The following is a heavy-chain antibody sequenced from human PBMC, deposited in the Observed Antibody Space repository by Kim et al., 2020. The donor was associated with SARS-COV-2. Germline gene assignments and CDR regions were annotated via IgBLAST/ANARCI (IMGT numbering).Heavy chain of an antibody. D-gene: IGHD4-4*01. CDR1: GLTVSGNH. J-gene: IGHJ4*02. Sequence: GGSLRLSCAASGLTVSGNHMTWIRQAPGKGLEWVSVIFRGGSTYYAASVQGRFTISRDYSKNTLSLQMNSLRAEYTAIYYCARDPVGDGYSFFDYWGQGT. CDR2: IFRGGST. CDR3: ARDPVGDGYSFFDY. V-gene: IGHV3-53*01.